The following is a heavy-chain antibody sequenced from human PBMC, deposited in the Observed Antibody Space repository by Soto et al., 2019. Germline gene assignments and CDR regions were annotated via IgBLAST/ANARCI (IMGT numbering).Heavy chain of an antibody. V-gene: IGHV3-30*03. J-gene: IGHJ4*02. CDR1: GCTFSHYS. D-gene: IGHD1-26*01. CDR3: ARDGSHKLDY. Sequence: QVQLVETGGGVVQPGRSLRLSCSASGCTFSHYSMPWFRQAPCKVLEWVALMSYDVSNEYYADSVKGRFTIARDNSKHTQYLKMTSLRAEDTGVHYCARDGSHKLDYWRQLPMVPVSS. CDR2: MSYDVSNE.